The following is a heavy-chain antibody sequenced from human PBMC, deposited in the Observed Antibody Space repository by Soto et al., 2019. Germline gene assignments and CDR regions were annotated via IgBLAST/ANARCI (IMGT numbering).Heavy chain of an antibody. CDR2: IIPIFGTA. CDR3: ARDLSGYYGSGSYYNRWFDP. Sequence: ASVKVSCKASGGTFSSYAISWVRQAPGQGLEWMGGIIPIFGTANYAQKFQGRVTITADESTSTAYMELSSLRSEDTAVYYCARDLSGYYGSGSYYNRWFDPWGQGTLVTVSS. D-gene: IGHD3-10*01. J-gene: IGHJ5*02. V-gene: IGHV1-69*13. CDR1: GGTFSSYA.